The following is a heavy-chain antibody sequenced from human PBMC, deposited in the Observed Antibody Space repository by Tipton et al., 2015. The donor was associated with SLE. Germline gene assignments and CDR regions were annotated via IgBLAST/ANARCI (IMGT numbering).Heavy chain of an antibody. CDR2: IRGDGSAT. V-gene: IGHV3-23*01. CDR3: AGALDTTMGPFDY. CDR1: GFTFSSYA. J-gene: IGHJ4*02. D-gene: IGHD5-18*01. Sequence: SLRLSCAASGFTFSSYAMSWVRQAPGKGLEWVSAIRGDGSATFYADSVKGRFTISRDNSKDTLYLQMNSLRAEDTAVYYCAGALDTTMGPFDYWGQGTLVTVSS.